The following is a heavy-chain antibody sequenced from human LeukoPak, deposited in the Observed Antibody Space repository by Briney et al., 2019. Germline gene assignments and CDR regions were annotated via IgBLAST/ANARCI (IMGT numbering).Heavy chain of an antibody. V-gene: IGHV4-30-2*01. CDR3: ARHRNDFWSEDYYYGMDV. CDR1: GGSISSGGYS. Sequence: SQTLSLTCAVSGGSISSGGYSWSWIRQPPGKGLEWIGYIYHSGSTYYNPSLKSRVTISVDRSKNQFSLKLSSVTAADTAVYYCARHRNDFWSEDYYYGMDVWGQGTTVTVSS. J-gene: IGHJ6*02. D-gene: IGHD3-3*01. CDR2: IYHSGST.